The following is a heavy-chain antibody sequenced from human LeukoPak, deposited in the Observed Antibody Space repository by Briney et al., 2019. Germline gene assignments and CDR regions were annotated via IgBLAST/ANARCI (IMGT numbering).Heavy chain of an antibody. J-gene: IGHJ5*02. CDR3: ARGPLAFRRVAGIFS. Sequence: SETLSLTCAVSGGSFNGYSYTWIRQPPGKGLEWIGEIIRSGGTSYNPSLKSRLTIPVDTSRKQFSLKLTSVTAADTALYFCARGPLAFRRVAGIFSWGRGTQVTVSS. CDR2: IIRSGGT. D-gene: IGHD6-19*01. CDR1: GGSFNGYS. V-gene: IGHV4-34*01.